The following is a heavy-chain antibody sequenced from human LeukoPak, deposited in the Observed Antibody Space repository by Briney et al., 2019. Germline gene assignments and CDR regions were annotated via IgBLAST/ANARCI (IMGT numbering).Heavy chain of an antibody. Sequence: SETLSLTCTVSGGSISSAGYYWSWIRQPPGKGLEWIGYIYYSGSTNYNPSLKSRVTISVDTSKNQFSLKLSSVTAADTAVYYCARHFRSSKDYYDSSGYLDVWGQGTTVTVSS. J-gene: IGHJ6*02. CDR3: ARHFRSSKDYYDSSGYLDV. CDR2: IYYSGST. V-gene: IGHV4-61*08. CDR1: GGSISSAGYY. D-gene: IGHD3-22*01.